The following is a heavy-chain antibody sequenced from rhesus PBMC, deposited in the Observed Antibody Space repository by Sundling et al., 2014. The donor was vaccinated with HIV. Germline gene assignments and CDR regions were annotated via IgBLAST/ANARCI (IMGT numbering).Heavy chain of an antibody. CDR3: ARGSPGIAAAGVDAFDF. CDR2: INPKTGGT. J-gene: IGHJ3*01. V-gene: IGHV1-138*01. D-gene: IGHD6-25*01. CDR1: GYTFTDYY. Sequence: QVQLVQSGAEVKKPGSSVKVSYKASGYTFTDYYMHWVRQAPGQGLEWMGKINPKTGGTNYAQNFQGRVTMTRDTSTSTAYMELSSLRSDDTAVYYCARGSPGIAAAGVDAFDFWGQGLRVTVSS.